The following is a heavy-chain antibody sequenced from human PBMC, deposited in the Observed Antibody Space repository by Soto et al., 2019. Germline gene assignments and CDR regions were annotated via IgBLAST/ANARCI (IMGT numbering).Heavy chain of an antibody. CDR3: AKDEAGFSTGWNLFDY. V-gene: IGHV3-23*01. D-gene: IGHD6-19*01. J-gene: IGHJ4*02. CDR1: GFAFSSNA. CDR2: IYGDGSST. Sequence: GGSLRLSCAASGFAFSSNAMTWVRQAPGKGLEWVSTIYGDGSSTFYADSVKGRFTISRDNSQNTLYLQMSSLRAEDTAVYYCAKDEAGFSTGWNLFDYWGQGTLVTVSS.